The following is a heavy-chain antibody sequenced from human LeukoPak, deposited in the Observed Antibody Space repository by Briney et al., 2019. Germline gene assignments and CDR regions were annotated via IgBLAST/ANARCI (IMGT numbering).Heavy chain of an antibody. D-gene: IGHD3-22*01. J-gene: IGHJ4*02. V-gene: IGHV3-30-3*01. CDR3: ARKMMSYYDSSGYPMPPDY. CDR2: ISFDGSNK. CDR1: GGTFSSYA. Sequence: SCKASGGTFSSYAMHWVRQAPGKGLEWVALISFDGSNKYYADSVKGRFTISRDNSKNTLYLQMNSLRAEDTAVYYCARKMMSYYDSSGYPMPPDYWGQGTLVTVSS.